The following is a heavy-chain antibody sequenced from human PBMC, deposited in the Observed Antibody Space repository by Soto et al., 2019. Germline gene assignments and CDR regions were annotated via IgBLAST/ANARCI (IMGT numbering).Heavy chain of an antibody. CDR2: ISAHNGNT. Sequence: QVHLVQSGAEVKKPGASVKVSCKASGYTFTSYGITWVRQAPGQELEWMGWISAHNGNTDYAQKLQGRVIVTRDTSTSTAYMALRSLRSDDPAVYYCARGRYGDYWGQGALVTVSS. CDR1: GYTFTSYG. V-gene: IGHV1-18*01. J-gene: IGHJ4*02. CDR3: ARGRYGDY. D-gene: IGHD1-1*01.